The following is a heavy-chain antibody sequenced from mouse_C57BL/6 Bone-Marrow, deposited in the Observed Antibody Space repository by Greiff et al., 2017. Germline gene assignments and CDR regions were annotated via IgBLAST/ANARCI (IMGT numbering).Heavy chain of an antibody. D-gene: IGHD2-4*01. CDR1: GFNIKDDY. CDR3: TTTYDYDDGFAY. V-gene: IGHV14-4*01. J-gene: IGHJ3*01. CDR2: IDPENGDT. Sequence: VQLKESGAELVRPGASVKLSCTASGFNIKDDYMHWVKQRPEQGLAWIGWIDPENGDTEYASKFQGKATITADPSSNTAYLQLSSLTSEDTAVYYCTTTYDYDDGFAYWGQGTLVTVSA.